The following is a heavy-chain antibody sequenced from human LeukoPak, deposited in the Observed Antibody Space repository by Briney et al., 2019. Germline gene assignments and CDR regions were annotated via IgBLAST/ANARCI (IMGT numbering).Heavy chain of an antibody. Sequence: SETLSLTCAVYGGSFSGYYWSWIRQPPGKGLEWIGEINHSGSTNYNPSLKSRVTISVDTSKNQFSLKLSSVTAADTAVYYCAIQLWFKNWFDPWGQGTLVTVSS. CDR3: AIQLWFKNWFDP. V-gene: IGHV4-34*01. CDR1: GGSFSGYY. D-gene: IGHD5-18*01. J-gene: IGHJ5*02. CDR2: INHSGST.